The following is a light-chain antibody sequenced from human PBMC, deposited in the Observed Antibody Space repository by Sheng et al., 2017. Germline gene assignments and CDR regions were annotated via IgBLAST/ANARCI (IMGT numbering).Light chain of an antibody. V-gene: IGKV3-11*01. CDR2: DAS. CDR3: QQRSNWPSIT. CDR1: QSIRSY. Sequence: EIVLTQSPATLSLSPGERATLSCRASQSIRSYLAWYQQKPGQAPRLLIYDASNRATGIPARFSGSGSGTDFTLTISGLEPEDFAVYYCQQRSNWPSITFGQGTRLEIK. J-gene: IGKJ5*01.